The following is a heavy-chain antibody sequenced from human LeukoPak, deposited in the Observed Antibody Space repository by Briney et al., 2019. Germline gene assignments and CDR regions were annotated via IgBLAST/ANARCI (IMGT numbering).Heavy chain of an antibody. J-gene: IGHJ6*02. CDR2: ISYDGSNK. Sequence: PGGSLRLSCAASGFTFSSYGMHWVRQAPGKGLEWVAVISYDGSNKYYADSVKGRFTISRDNSKNTLYLQMNSLRAEDTAVYYCAKDRRVLRFLEWLMDVWGQGTTVTVSS. D-gene: IGHD3-3*01. CDR3: AKDRRVLRFLEWLMDV. V-gene: IGHV3-30*18. CDR1: GFTFSSYG.